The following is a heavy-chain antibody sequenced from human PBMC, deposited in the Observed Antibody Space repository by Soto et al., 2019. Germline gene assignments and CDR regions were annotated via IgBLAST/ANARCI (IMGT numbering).Heavy chain of an antibody. Sequence: SETLSLTCAVYGGSFSGYYWSWIRQPPGKGLEWIGEINHSGSTNYNPSLKSRVTISVDTSKNQFSLKLSSVTAADTAVYYCARGGRAMVRGVITYYFDYWGQGTLVTVSS. V-gene: IGHV4-34*01. J-gene: IGHJ4*02. CDR3: ARGGRAMVRGVITYYFDY. D-gene: IGHD3-10*01. CDR1: GGSFSGYY. CDR2: INHSGST.